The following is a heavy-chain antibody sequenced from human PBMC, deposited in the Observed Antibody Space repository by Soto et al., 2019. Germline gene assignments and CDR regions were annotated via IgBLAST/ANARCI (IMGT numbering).Heavy chain of an antibody. Sequence: QVQLQESGPGLVKPSGTLSLTCVVSGASISNSHWLSWVRQPPGEGLEWIGEIYHSGSTNYNPSLGSRVTISVDKSKNQISLRLNSVTAADTAVYYCAKAAAHCLESWRPGTLVTVSS. V-gene: IGHV4-4*02. CDR3: AKAAAHCLES. D-gene: IGHD2-21*02. CDR2: IYHSGST. J-gene: IGHJ4*02. CDR1: GASISNSHW.